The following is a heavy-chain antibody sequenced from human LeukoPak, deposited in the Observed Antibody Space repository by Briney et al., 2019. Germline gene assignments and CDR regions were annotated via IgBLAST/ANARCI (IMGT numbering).Heavy chain of an antibody. J-gene: IGHJ4*02. V-gene: IGHV3-21*01. CDR3: ARSSYYYGSGNYFDY. CDR2: ISSSSSYI. CDR1: GFTVSSNY. D-gene: IGHD3-10*01. Sequence: NPGGSLRLSCAASGFTVSSNYMNWVRQAPGKGLEWVSSISSSSSYIYYADSVKGRFTISRDNAKNSLYLQMNSLRAEDTAVYYCARSSYYYGSGNYFDYWGQGTLVTVSS.